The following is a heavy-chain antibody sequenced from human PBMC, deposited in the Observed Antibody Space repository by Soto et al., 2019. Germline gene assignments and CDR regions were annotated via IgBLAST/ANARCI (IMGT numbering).Heavy chain of an antibody. J-gene: IGHJ4*02. CDR1: GFTLSSYW. CDR3: ARDCSGGICYRYYFDY. Sequence: EVQLVESGGGLVQLGGSLRLSCATSGFTLSSYWMSWVRQAPGKGLEWVANIKRDGSEKYYVDSVQGRFTISRDNAKNSLYLQMNSLRADDTPVYYCARDCSGGICYRYYFDYWGQGYLVTVSS. CDR2: IKRDGSEK. D-gene: IGHD2-15*01. V-gene: IGHV3-7*01.